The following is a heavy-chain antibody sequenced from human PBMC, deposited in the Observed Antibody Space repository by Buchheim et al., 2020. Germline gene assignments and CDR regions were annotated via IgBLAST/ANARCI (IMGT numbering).Heavy chain of an antibody. Sequence: EVQLVESGGGLVQPGGSLRLSCAASGFTFSSYEMNWVRQAPGKGLEWVSYISSSGSTIYYADSVKGRFTISSDNAQNSLYLQMNSLRAEDTAVYYCAREYEYCSGGSCYSYYYYGMDVWGQGTT. D-gene: IGHD2-15*01. CDR2: ISSSGSTI. CDR1: GFTFSSYE. J-gene: IGHJ6*02. CDR3: AREYEYCSGGSCYSYYYYGMDV. V-gene: IGHV3-48*03.